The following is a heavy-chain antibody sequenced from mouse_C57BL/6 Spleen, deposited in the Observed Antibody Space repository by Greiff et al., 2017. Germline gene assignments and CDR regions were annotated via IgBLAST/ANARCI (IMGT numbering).Heavy chain of an antibody. CDR2: LDPENGDT. Sequence: VHVKQSGAELVRPGASVKLSCTASGFNIKDDYMHWVKQRPEQGLEWIGWLDPENGDTEYASKFQGKATITADTSSNTAYLQLSSLTSEDTAVYYGTTGITTKDYWGQGTTLTVSS. CDR1: GFNIKDDY. J-gene: IGHJ2*01. V-gene: IGHV14-4*01. D-gene: IGHD1-1*01. CDR3: TTGITTKDY.